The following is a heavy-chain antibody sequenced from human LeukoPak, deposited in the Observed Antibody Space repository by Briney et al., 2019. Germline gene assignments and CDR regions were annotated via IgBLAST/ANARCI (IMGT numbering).Heavy chain of an antibody. Sequence: PSETLSLTCTVSGGSISSSSYYWGWMRQPPGKGLEWIGSIYYSGGTYYNPSLKSRVTISVDTSKNQFSLKLSSVTAADTAVYYCARRYSSSWYVWFDPWGQGTLVTVSS. D-gene: IGHD6-13*01. CDR3: ARRYSSSWYVWFDP. CDR1: GGSISSSSYY. J-gene: IGHJ5*02. CDR2: IYYSGGT. V-gene: IGHV4-39*01.